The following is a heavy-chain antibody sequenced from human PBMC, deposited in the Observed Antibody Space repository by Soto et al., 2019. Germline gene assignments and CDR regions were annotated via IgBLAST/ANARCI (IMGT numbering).Heavy chain of an antibody. Sequence: EVQLVESGGGLVQPGRSLRLSCAASGFTFDDYAMHWVRQAPGKGLEWVSGISWNSGSIGYADSVKGRFTISRDNAKNSLYLQMNSLRAEDTALYYCAKGPFDYWGQGTLVTVS. CDR3: AKGPFDY. CDR2: ISWNSGSI. J-gene: IGHJ4*02. CDR1: GFTFDDYA. V-gene: IGHV3-9*01.